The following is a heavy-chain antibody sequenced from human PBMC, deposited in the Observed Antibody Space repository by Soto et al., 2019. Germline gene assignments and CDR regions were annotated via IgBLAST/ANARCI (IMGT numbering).Heavy chain of an antibody. D-gene: IGHD3-3*01. CDR3: ASSTIFGVVIANFDY. CDR1: GGSISSSSYY. Sequence: PSETLSLTCTVSGGSISSSSYYWGWIRQPPGKGLEWIGSIYYSGSTYYNPSLKSRVTISVDTSNNQFSLKLSSVTAADTAVYYCASSTIFGVVIANFDYWGQGTLVTVSS. J-gene: IGHJ4*02. CDR2: IYYSGST. V-gene: IGHV4-39*01.